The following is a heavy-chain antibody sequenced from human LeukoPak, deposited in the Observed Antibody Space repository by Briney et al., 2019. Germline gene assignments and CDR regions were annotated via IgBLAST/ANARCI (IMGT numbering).Heavy chain of an antibody. CDR2: VSGSGDNT. D-gene: IGHD4-11*01. CDR1: GLTFNNYA. V-gene: IGHV3-23*01. CDR3: ARWGNDYSQFDS. J-gene: IGHJ4*02. Sequence: PGGSLRLSCAASGLTFNNYAMTWVRQAPGKGLEWVSVVSGSGDNTNYADSVKGRFTISRDNSKNTLFLQMNSLGTEDTAVYFCARWGNDYSQFDSWGQGTLVTVS.